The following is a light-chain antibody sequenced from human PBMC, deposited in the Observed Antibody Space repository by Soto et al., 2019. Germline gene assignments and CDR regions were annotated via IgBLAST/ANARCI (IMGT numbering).Light chain of an antibody. V-gene: IGKV3-11*01. J-gene: IGKJ4*01. CDR2: DAS. CDR3: QQRYNWPLT. Sequence: EIVLTQSPATLSLSPGERATLSCRASQSVSSYLAWYQQKPGQAPRLLIYDASNTATGIPARFSGSGSGTAFTLTISGLEPEDFALYYCQQRYNWPLTFGGGTKVDIK. CDR1: QSVSSY.